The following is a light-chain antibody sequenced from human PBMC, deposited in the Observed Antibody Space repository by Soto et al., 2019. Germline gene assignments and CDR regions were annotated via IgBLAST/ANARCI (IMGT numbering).Light chain of an antibody. J-gene: IGKJ4*01. CDR2: AAS. CDR3: QKYSSAPLT. Sequence: DFPMTQSPTSLSASIGDRVTITCRASQGISNYLAWYQQKPGKVPNILIYAASTLQSGVPSRFSGSGSGTYFTLTISSLQPEDVATYYCQKYSSAPLTFGGGTKVEIK. CDR1: QGISNY. V-gene: IGKV1-27*01.